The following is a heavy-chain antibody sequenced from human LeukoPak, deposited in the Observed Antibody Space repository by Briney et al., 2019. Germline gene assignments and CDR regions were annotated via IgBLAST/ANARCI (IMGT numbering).Heavy chain of an antibody. J-gene: IGHJ4*02. Sequence: GGSLRLSCAASGFTFSSHAMTWVRQAPGKGLEWVSTISAGGGSTNYVDSVKGRFTISRDNSKNTLYLQMNSLRAEDTAVYYCAKDHTSMDLYYFDYWGQGTLVTVSS. V-gene: IGHV3-23*01. D-gene: IGHD5-18*01. CDR2: ISAGGGST. CDR3: AKDHTSMDLYYFDY. CDR1: GFTFSSHA.